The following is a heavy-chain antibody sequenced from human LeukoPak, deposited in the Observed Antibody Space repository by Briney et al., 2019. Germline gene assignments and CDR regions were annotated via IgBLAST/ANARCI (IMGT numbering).Heavy chain of an antibody. D-gene: IGHD2-15*01. J-gene: IGHJ3*02. CDR2: ISGSGGST. V-gene: IGHV3-23*01. CDR3: AKETVVVVAATPDAFDI. Sequence: PGGSLRLSCAASGFTFSSYAMSWVRQAPGKGLEWVSGISGSGGSTHYADSVKDRFTISRDKSKSTLYLQMNSLRAEDTAVYYCAKETVVVVAATPDAFDIWGQGTMVTVSS. CDR1: GFTFSSYA.